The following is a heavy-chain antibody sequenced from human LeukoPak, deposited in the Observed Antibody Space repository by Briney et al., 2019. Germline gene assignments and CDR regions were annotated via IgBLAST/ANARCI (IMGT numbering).Heavy chain of an antibody. J-gene: IGHJ3*02. Sequence: PGGSLRLSCAASGFTFSRYSLNWVRQAPGKGLEWVSSISSGSSYMYYSDSVKGRFTISRDNAKNSPYLQMNSLRAEDTAVYYCARETYYYDSSGYRTAFDIWGQGTMVTVSS. CDR3: ARETYYYDSSGYRTAFDI. CDR1: GFTFSRYS. CDR2: ISSGSSYM. D-gene: IGHD3-22*01. V-gene: IGHV3-21*01.